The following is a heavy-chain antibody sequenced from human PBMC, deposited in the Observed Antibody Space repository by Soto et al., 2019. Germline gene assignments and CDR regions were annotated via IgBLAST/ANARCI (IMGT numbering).Heavy chain of an antibody. J-gene: IGHJ4*02. Sequence: SETLSLTCTGSSRPNARYYWGWIRQPPGKGLEWIGYIYYSGSTNYHPSLKGRVTISVDTSKNQFSLKLSSVAAADTAVYYCARSDGRYWGQGPLVTVS. CDR1: SRPNARYY. V-gene: IGHV4-59*01. CDR3: ARSDGRY. CDR2: IYYSGST.